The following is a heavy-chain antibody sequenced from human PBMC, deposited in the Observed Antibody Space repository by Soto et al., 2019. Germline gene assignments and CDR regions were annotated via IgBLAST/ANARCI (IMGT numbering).Heavy chain of an antibody. J-gene: IGHJ5*02. CDR2: TYYRSKWYN. Sequence: PSPTLSLTCAISGDSVSSNSAAWNWIRQSPSRGLEWLGRTYYRSKWYNDYAVSVKSRITINPDTSKNQFSLQLNSVTPEDTAVYYCARGSGDCSGGSCYSGLSWFDPWGQRTLVTVSS. D-gene: IGHD2-15*01. CDR3: ARGSGDCSGGSCYSGLSWFDP. CDR1: GDSVSSNSAA. V-gene: IGHV6-1*01.